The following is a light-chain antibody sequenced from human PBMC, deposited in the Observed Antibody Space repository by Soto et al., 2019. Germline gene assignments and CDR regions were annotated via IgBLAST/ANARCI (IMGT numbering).Light chain of an antibody. CDR3: QQSNSFHLP. CDR1: QCISSW. V-gene: IGKV1-12*01. Sequence: IQMTQSPSSVSASVGYRVTITCRASQCISSWLAWYQQKPGKAPKLLIYAASSLQSGVPSRFSGSAYGTDFTLNTSSLQPEDFANYYCQQSNSFHLPFGHGTRQEIK. J-gene: IGKJ5*01. CDR2: AAS.